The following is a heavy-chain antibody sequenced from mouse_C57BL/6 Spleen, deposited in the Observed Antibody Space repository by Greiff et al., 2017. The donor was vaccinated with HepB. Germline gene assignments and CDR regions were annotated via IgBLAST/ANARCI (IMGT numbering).Heavy chain of an antibody. CDR1: GYSFTGYY. CDR2: INPSTGGT. J-gene: IGHJ3*01. V-gene: IGHV1-42*01. Sequence: EVQLQESGPELVKPGASVKISCKASGYSFTGYYMNWVKQSPEKSLEWIGEINPSTGGTTYNQKFKAKATLTVDKYSSTAYMQLKILTSEDSAVYYCARTIPRRAWFAYWGQGTLVTVSA. CDR3: ARTIPRRAWFAY.